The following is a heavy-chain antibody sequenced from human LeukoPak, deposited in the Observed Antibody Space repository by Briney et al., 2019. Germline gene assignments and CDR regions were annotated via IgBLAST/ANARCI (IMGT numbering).Heavy chain of an antibody. CDR2: IYYSGST. J-gene: IGHJ4*02. D-gene: IGHD6-19*01. V-gene: IGHV4-4*02. Sequence: SGTLSLTCAVSGGXISSPNCWTWVRQPPGKGMEWIGYIYYSGSTIYNPSLKSRVTMSVDTFKNQFSLKLSSVTAADTAVYHCASSSGWYREIDYWGQGTLVTVSS. CDR1: GGXISSPNC. CDR3: ASSSGWYREIDY.